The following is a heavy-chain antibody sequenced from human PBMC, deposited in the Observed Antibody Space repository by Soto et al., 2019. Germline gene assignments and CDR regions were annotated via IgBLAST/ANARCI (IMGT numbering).Heavy chain of an antibody. D-gene: IGHD6-19*01. Sequence: QVQLVESGGGVVQPGRSLRLSCAASGFTFSSYGMHWVRQAPGKGLEWVAVISYDGSNKYYADSVKGRFTISRDNSKNTLYLQMNSLRAEDTAVYYCAKTIAVAGTFCAFDIWGQGTMVTVSS. CDR1: GFTFSSYG. V-gene: IGHV3-30*18. CDR2: ISYDGSNK. J-gene: IGHJ3*02. CDR3: AKTIAVAGTFCAFDI.